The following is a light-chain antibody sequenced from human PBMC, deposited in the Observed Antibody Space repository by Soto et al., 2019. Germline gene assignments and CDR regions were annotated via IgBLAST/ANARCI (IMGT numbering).Light chain of an antibody. Sequence: QSVLTQPPSASGTPGQGVTISCSGSTSNIGRNYVYWYQQLPGTAPTLLIYRNNQRPSGVPDRFSGAKSGTSASLTTSGLRSEDGADYFCATWAVCLNGVYVFGTSCKGTVL. J-gene: IGLJ1*01. CDR3: ATWAVCLNGVYV. V-gene: IGLV1-47*01. CDR1: TSNIGRNY. CDR2: RNN.